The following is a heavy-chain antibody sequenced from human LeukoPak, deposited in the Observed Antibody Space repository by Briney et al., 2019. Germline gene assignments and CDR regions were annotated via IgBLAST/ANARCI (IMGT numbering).Heavy chain of an antibody. D-gene: IGHD3-10*01. V-gene: IGHV4-34*01. Sequence: SETLSLTCAVYGGSFSGCYWSWIRQPPGKGLEWIGEINHSGSTNYNPSLKSRVTISVDTSKNQFSLKLSSVTAADTAVYYCARGHAKHPYYYGSGSYKQKYYFDYWGQGTLVTVSS. CDR1: GGSFSGCY. CDR3: ARGHAKHPYYYGSGSYKQKYYFDY. J-gene: IGHJ4*02. CDR2: INHSGST.